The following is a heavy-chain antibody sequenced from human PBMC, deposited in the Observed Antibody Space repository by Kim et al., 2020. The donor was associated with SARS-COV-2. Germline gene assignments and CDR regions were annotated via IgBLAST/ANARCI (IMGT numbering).Heavy chain of an antibody. J-gene: IGHJ4*02. D-gene: IGHD3-10*01. V-gene: IGHV3-11*06. CDR3: ARDYYGRETYYNFEY. CDR2: ISSDSSYT. CDR1: GFIFSDYY. Sequence: GGSPRLSCAASGFIFSDYYMYWIRQAPGKGLEWISCISSDSSYTNYGDSVKGRFTISRDNAKNSLYLQMNSLSAEDTAVYYCARDYYGRETYYNFEYWGQDIRLSVSS.